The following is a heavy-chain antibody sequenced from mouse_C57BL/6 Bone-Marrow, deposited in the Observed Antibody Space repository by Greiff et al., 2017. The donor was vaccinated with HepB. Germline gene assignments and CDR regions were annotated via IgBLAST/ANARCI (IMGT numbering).Heavy chain of an antibody. CDR1: GFTFSDYG. V-gene: IGHV5-17*01. CDR3: ARSRHDSSYGFDV. D-gene: IGHD1-1*01. Sequence: EVQVVESGGGLVKPGGSLKLSCAASGFTFSDYGMHWVRQAPEKGLEWVAYISSGSSTIYYADTVKGRFTISRDNAKNTLFLQLTSLRSEDTAMYYCARSRHDSSYGFDVWGTGTTVTVSS. CDR2: ISSGSSTI. J-gene: IGHJ1*03.